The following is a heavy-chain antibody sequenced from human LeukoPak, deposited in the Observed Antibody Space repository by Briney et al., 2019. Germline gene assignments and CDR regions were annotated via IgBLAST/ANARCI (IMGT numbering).Heavy chain of an antibody. CDR3: ALLGVVVPAAIRAFDI. Sequence: PGGSLRLSCAASGFTFSSYSMNWVRQAPGKGLEWVSSISSSSSYIYYADSVKGRFTISRDNAKNSLYLQMNSLRAEDTAVYYCALLGVVVPAAIRAFDIWGQGTMVTVSS. J-gene: IGHJ3*02. D-gene: IGHD2-2*01. CDR2: ISSSSSYI. V-gene: IGHV3-21*01. CDR1: GFTFSSYS.